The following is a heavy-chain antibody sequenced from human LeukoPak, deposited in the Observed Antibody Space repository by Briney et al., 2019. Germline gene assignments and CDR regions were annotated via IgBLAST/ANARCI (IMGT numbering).Heavy chain of an antibody. J-gene: IGHJ3*02. CDR3: ARGPCSSTSCPSRGAFDI. V-gene: IGHV4-4*07. Sequence: SETLSLTCTVSGGSIGSYYWSWIRQPAGKGLEWIGRIYTSGSTNYNPSLKSRVTMSVDTSKNQFSLKLSSVTAADTAVYYCARGPCSSTSCPSRGAFDIWGQGTMVTVSS. D-gene: IGHD2-2*01. CDR2: IYTSGST. CDR1: GGSIGSYY.